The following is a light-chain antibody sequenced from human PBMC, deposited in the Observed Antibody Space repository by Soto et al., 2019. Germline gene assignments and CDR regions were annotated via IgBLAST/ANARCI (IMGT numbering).Light chain of an antibody. V-gene: IGLV2-8*01. CDR1: SSDVGGYNY. Sequence: QSVLTQPPSASGSPGQSVTIYCIGTSSDVGGYNYVSWYQQHPGKAPKLMIYEVSKRPSGVPDRFSGSKSGNTASLTVSGLQAEDEADYYCSSYAASNNLGVFGGGTKVSVL. CDR3: SSYAASNNLGV. J-gene: IGLJ2*01. CDR2: EVS.